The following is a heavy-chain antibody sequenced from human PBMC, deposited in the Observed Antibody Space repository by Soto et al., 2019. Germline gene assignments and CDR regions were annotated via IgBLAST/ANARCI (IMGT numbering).Heavy chain of an antibody. CDR3: VIVIREVDPAMIHGAY. D-gene: IGHD5-18*01. CDR1: GFTFSNDG. V-gene: IGHV3-30*03. J-gene: IGHJ4*02. CDR2: ISFDGSNT. Sequence: QVALVESWGGVVQPGGSLRLSCAASGFTFSNDGLHWVLQAPGKGLELAAVISFDGSNTYYADSMKGRFTVSRDNSKNTLYLQMTSLRNEDTAMDYCVIVIREVDPAMIHGAYWGQGTLVTVSS.